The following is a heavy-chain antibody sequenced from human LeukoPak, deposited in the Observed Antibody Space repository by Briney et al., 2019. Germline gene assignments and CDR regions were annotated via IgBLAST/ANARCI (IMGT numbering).Heavy chain of an antibody. CDR2: MNPNSGNT. J-gene: IGHJ4*02. CDR3: VRGLAGCSSTSCYR. CDR1: GYTFTSYD. D-gene: IGHD2-2*01. V-gene: IGHV1-8*01. Sequence: ASVKVSCKASGYTFTSYDINWVRQATGQGLEWMGWMNPNSGNTGYAQKFQGRVTMTRNTSISTAYMELNSLRSEDTAVYYCVRGLAGCSSTSCYRWGQGTLVTVSS.